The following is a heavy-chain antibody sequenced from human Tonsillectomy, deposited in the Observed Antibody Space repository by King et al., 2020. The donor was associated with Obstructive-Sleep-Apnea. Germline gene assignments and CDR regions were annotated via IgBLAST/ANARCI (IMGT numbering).Heavy chain of an antibody. Sequence: VQLVESGGALVQPGGSLRLSCAASGFTVSNNYMSRVRQAPGKGLEWVSVIFSGGDTFYADSVKGRFTISRDNSKNTLYLQMNSLIADDTAVYYCAGERPIPLEYWGQGTLVTVSS. J-gene: IGHJ4*02. CDR2: IFSGGDT. V-gene: IGHV3-66*01. CDR1: GFTVSNNY. CDR3: AGERPIPLEY.